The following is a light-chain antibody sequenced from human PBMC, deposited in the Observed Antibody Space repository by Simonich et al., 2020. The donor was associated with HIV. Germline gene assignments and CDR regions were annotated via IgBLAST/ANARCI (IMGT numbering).Light chain of an antibody. Sequence: DIQMTQSPSTLSASVGDRVTITFRASQSISTWLAWYQQKPGKAPKLLIYGSSSLESGVPSRFSGSGSGTLFTLTISCLQSEDFATYYCQQYYSYPWTFGQGTKVEIK. CDR1: QSISTW. V-gene: IGKV1-5*03. J-gene: IGKJ1*01. CDR2: GSS. CDR3: QQYYSYPWT.